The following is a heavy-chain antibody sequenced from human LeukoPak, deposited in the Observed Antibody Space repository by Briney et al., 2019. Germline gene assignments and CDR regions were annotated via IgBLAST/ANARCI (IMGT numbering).Heavy chain of an antibody. J-gene: IGHJ5*02. Sequence: GGSRQISGKGSGFRFTSYWIGGARQLPGKGLEGMGNIYPGDSDTRYSPSFQGQVTISADKSISTAYLQWSSLKASDTAMYYCARLFPLTDSSSWVPAWFDPWGQGTLVTVSS. D-gene: IGHD6-13*01. V-gene: IGHV5-51*01. CDR1: GFRFTSYW. CDR2: IYPGDSDT. CDR3: ARLFPLTDSSSWVPAWFDP.